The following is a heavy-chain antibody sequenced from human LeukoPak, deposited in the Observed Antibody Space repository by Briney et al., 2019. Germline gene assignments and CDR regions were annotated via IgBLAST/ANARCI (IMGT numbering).Heavy chain of an antibody. V-gene: IGHV5-51*01. CDR2: VYPGDSDT. CDR1: GYTFTTYW. J-gene: IGHJ5*02. D-gene: IGHD3-10*01. CDR3: ARRSSESRWGFDP. Sequence: KHGESLKISCKGFGYTFTTYWIGWVRQMPEKGLEWMGIVYPGDSDTRYSPSFQGQVTISADKSISTAYLQWSSLQDSDTAMYYCARRSSESRWGFDPWGQGTLVTVSS.